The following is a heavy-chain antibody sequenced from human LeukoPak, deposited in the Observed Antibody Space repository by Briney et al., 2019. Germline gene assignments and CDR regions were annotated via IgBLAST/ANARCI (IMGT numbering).Heavy chain of an antibody. CDR1: GGSISSSSYY. CDR2: IYYSGST. Sequence: KPSETLSLTCTVSGGSISSSSYYWGWIRQPPGKGLEWIGSIYYSGSTYYNPSLKSRVTISVDTSKNQFSLKLSSVTAADTAVYYCARHPKLDYGSGSYTDYWGQGTLVTVSS. J-gene: IGHJ4*02. V-gene: IGHV4-39*01. CDR3: ARHPKLDYGSGSYTDY. D-gene: IGHD3-10*01.